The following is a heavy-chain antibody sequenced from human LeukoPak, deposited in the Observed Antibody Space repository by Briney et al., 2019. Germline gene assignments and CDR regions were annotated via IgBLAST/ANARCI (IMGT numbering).Heavy chain of an antibody. CDR2: IYYSGST. CDR3: ARHGGDYGDLLDP. CDR1: GGSISSGGYY. V-gene: IGHV4-31*03. D-gene: IGHD4-17*01. J-gene: IGHJ5*02. Sequence: SETLSLTCTVSGGSISSGGYYWSWIRQHPGKGLEWIGYIYYSGSTYYNPSLKSRVTISVDTSKNQFSLKLSSVTAADTAVYYCARHGGDYGDLLDPWGQGTLVTVSS.